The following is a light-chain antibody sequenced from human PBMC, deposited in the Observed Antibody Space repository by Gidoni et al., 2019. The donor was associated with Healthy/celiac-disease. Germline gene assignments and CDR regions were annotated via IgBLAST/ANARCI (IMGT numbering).Light chain of an antibody. CDR1: QSLLHSDGKTS. CDR3: MQGIHLPPD. Sequence: IVMIQIPLSLSVTPGQPASISCKSSQSLLHSDGKTSLYWYLQKPGPSPQLLIYAVSSRFSRVPDRFSGSGSGTDFTLKISRVEAEDVGVYCCMQGIHLPPDFGPGTKVDIK. CDR2: AVS. J-gene: IGKJ3*01. V-gene: IGKV2-29*02.